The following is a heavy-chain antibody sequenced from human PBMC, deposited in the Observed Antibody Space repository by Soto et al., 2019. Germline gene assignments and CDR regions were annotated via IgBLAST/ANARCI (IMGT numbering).Heavy chain of an antibody. D-gene: IGHD6-19*01. CDR3: ARASYSSGWQKYYYYYYMEV. CDR1: GGTFSSYT. J-gene: IGHJ6*03. Sequence: GASVKVSCKASGGTFSSYTISWVRQAPGQGLECMGRIIPILGIANYAQKFQGRVTITADKSTSTAYMELSSLRSEDTAVYYCARASYSSGWQKYYYYYYMEVWGKGTTVTVSS. V-gene: IGHV1-69*02. CDR2: IIPILGIA.